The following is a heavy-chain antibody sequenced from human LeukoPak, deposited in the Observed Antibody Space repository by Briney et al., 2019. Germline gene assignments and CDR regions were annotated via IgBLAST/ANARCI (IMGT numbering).Heavy chain of an antibody. Sequence: ASVKVSCKASGGTFSSYAISWVRQAPGQGLEWMGWINPNSGGTNYAQKFQGRVTMTRDTSISTAYMELSRLRSDDTAVYYCARDVTMVRGVTNDYWGQGTLVTVSS. CDR2: INPNSGGT. D-gene: IGHD3-10*01. V-gene: IGHV1-2*02. CDR1: GGTFSSYA. CDR3: ARDVTMVRGVTNDY. J-gene: IGHJ4*02.